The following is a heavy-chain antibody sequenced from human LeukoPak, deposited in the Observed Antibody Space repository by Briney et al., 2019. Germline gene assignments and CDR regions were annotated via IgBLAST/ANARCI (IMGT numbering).Heavy chain of an antibody. CDR1: GGSISSSSYY. J-gene: IGHJ4*02. D-gene: IGHD3-16*01. V-gene: IGHV4-39*07. CDR2: IYYSGST. CDR3: ARGDGY. Sequence: SETLSLTCTVSGGSISSSSYYWGWIRQPPGRGLEWIGSIYYSGSTYYNPSLKSRVTMSVDTSKNQFSLKLSSVTAADTAVYYCARGDGYWGQGTLVTVSS.